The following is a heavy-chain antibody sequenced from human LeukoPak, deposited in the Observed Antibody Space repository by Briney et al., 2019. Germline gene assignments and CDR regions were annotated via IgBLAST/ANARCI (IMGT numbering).Heavy chain of an antibody. V-gene: IGHV4-59*08. J-gene: IGHJ5*02. CDR2: IYYSGST. CDR3: ARNYGDYENWFDP. D-gene: IGHD4-17*01. CDR1: GGSISSYY. Sequence: SETLSLTCTVSGGSISSYYWSWIRQPAGKGLEWIGYIYYSGSTNYNPSLKSRVTISVDTSKNQFSLKLSSVTAADTAVYYCARNYGDYENWFDPWGQGTLVTVSS.